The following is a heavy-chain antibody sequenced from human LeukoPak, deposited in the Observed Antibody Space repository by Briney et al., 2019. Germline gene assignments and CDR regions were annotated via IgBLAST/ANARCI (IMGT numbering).Heavy chain of an antibody. CDR2: ISYDGSNK. D-gene: IGHD3-3*01. J-gene: IGHJ5*02. CDR1: GFTFSSYG. CDR3: AKEDYTIFGVVVGYTQNWFDP. V-gene: IGHV3-30*18. Sequence: PGGSLRLSCAASGFTFSSYGMHWVRQAPGKGLEWVAVISYDGSNKYYADSVKGRFTISRDNSKNTLYLQMNSLRAEDTAVYYCAKEDYTIFGVVVGYTQNWFDPWGQGTLVTVSS.